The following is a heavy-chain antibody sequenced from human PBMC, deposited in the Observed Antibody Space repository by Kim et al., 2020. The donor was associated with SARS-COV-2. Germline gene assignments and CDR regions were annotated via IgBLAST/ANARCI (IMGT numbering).Heavy chain of an antibody. J-gene: IGHJ4*02. CDR1: GGSISSGNHY. D-gene: IGHD2-21*01. V-gene: IGHV4-30-4*01. CDR3: ARAPYWEAQSCGTSRCLNPVFDY. Sequence: SETLSLTCTVSGGSISSGNHYWIWIRQPPGKGLEWIGYVFYSGTTYYNPSLKSRLTISVDRSKNQFSLRLKSVTAADTAVYYCARAPYWEAQSCGTSRCLNPVFDYWGQGSLVTVSP. CDR2: VFYSGTT.